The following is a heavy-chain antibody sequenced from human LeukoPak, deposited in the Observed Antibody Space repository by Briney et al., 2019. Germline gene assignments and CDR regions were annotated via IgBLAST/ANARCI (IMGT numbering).Heavy chain of an antibody. J-gene: IGHJ4*02. D-gene: IGHD1-26*01. Sequence: GGSLRLSCAASEFTFSNYAMHWVRQAPGKGLEWVAVISYDGSNKYYADSVKGRFTISRDNSKNTLFLQMNSLRAEDTAVYYCARGLVSESQRGYFDYWGQGTLVTVSS. CDR3: ARGLVSESQRGYFDY. CDR1: EFTFSNYA. CDR2: ISYDGSNK. V-gene: IGHV3-30-3*01.